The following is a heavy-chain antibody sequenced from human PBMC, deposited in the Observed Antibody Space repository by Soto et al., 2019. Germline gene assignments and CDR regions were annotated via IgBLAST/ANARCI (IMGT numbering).Heavy chain of an antibody. CDR3: ARLIGSSSWFDS. V-gene: IGHV5-51*01. J-gene: IGHJ5*01. CDR2: IFPGDSDT. CDR1: GYSFTTNW. Sequence: VESLKISCKASGYSFTTNWIAWVRQKPGKGLEWMGSIFPGDSDTRYSPSFHGQVTISADESISTAYLQWGSLKASDSAMYYCARLIGSSSWFDSWGQGALVTVSS. D-gene: IGHD6-13*01.